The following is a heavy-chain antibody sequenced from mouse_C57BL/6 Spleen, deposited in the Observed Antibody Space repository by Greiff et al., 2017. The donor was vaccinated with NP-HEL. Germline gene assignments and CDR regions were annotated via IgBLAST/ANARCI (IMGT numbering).Heavy chain of an antibody. D-gene: IGHD1-1*01. CDR2: INPYNGGT. CDR3: ASSSYYAMDY. J-gene: IGHJ4*01. CDR1: GYTFTDYY. Sequence: EVKLQESGPVLVKPGASVKMSCKASGYTFTDYYMNWVKQSHGKSLEWIGVINPYNGGTSYNQKFKGKATLTVDKSSSTAYMELNSLTSEDSAVYCCASSSYYAMDYWGKGPSVTVAS. V-gene: IGHV1-19*01.